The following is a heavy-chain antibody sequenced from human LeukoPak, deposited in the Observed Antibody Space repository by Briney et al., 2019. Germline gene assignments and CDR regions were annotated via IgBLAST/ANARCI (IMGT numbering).Heavy chain of an antibody. D-gene: IGHD3-10*01. V-gene: IGHV4-34*01. CDR1: GVSFSGYY. CDR2: INHSGST. CDR3: ARDRRSMVRGVISEPFAP. Sequence: PSETLSLTCAVYGVSFSGYYWSWIRQPPGKGLEWIGEINHSGSTNYNPSLKSRVTISVDTSKNQFSLMLSSVTAADTAVYYCARDRRSMVRGVISEPFAPGGQGTLVTVSS. J-gene: IGHJ5*02.